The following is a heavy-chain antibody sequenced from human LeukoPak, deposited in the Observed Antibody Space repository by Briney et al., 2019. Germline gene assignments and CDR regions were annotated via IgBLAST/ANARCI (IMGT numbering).Heavy chain of an antibody. Sequence: SETLSLTCAVSGSISSYYWSWIRQPPGKGLEWIGYIYTSGSTNYNPSLKSRVTISVDTSKNQFSLDLSSVTAADTAVYYCARQDYYDSSGFKGRAFDIWGQGTMVVVSS. D-gene: IGHD3-22*01. CDR1: GSISSYY. J-gene: IGHJ3*02. CDR3: ARQDYYDSSGFKGRAFDI. CDR2: IYTSGST. V-gene: IGHV4-4*09.